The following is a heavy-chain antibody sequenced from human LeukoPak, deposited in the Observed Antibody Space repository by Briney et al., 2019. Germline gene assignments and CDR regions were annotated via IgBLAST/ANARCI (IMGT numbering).Heavy chain of an antibody. J-gene: IGHJ6*03. V-gene: IGHV1-2*02. CDR3: ARGYSSSWYPSYYYYYYMDV. D-gene: IGHD6-13*01. CDR2: INPNSGGT. CDR1: GYTFTGYY. Sequence: ASVKVSCKASGYTFTGYYMHWVRQAPGQGLEWMGWINPNSGGTNYAQKFQGRVTITRNTSISTAYMELSSLRSEDTAVYYCARGYSSSWYPSYYYYYYMDVWGKGTTVTVSS.